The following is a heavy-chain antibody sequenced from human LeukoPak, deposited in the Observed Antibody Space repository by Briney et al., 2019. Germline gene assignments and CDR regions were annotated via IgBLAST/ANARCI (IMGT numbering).Heavy chain of an antibody. V-gene: IGHV4-39*01. CDR3: ARRAWGYSSSWYFDY. CDR2: IYFSGST. Sequence: PWETLSLTCSVSGGSLTSSTYYWGWIPRPPGKGLEWNGCIYFSGSTSYNPSLKSRVTISVDTSKNQFSLKLSSVTAADTAVYYCARRAWGYSSSWYFDYWGQGTLVTVSS. D-gene: IGHD6-13*01. CDR1: GGSLTSSTYY. J-gene: IGHJ4*02.